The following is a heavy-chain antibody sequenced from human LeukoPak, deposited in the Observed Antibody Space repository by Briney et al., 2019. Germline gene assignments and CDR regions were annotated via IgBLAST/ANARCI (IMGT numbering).Heavy chain of an antibody. J-gene: IGHJ4*02. CDR2: IRYDGSNK. D-gene: IGHD6-19*01. V-gene: IGHV3-30*02. Sequence: GGSLRLSCAASGFTFSSYGMHWVRQAPGKGLEWVALIRYDGSNKYYADSVKGRFTISRDNSKNTLYLQMNSLRAEDTAVYYCAKEAISGWYFNYFDYWGQGTLVTVSS. CDR1: GFTFSSYG. CDR3: AKEAISGWYFNYFDY.